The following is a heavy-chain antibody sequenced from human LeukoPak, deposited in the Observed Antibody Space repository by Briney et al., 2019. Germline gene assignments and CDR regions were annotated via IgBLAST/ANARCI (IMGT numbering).Heavy chain of an antibody. CDR2: IVVGSGNT. J-gene: IGHJ4*02. Sequence: SVKVSCKASGFTFTSSAMQWVRQARGQRLEWIGWIVVGSGNTNYAQKFQERVTITRDMSTSTAYMELSSLRSEDTAVYYYAAVIVGADYYFDYWGQGTLVTVSS. D-gene: IGHD1-26*01. CDR3: AAVIVGADYYFDY. V-gene: IGHV1-58*02. CDR1: GFTFTSSA.